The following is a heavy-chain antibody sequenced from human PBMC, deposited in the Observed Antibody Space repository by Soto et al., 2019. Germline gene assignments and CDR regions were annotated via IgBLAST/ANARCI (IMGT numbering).Heavy chain of an antibody. CDR2: IYHSGST. Sequence: SETLSLTCAVSGGSISSSNWWSWVRQPPGKGLEWIGEIYHSGSTNYNPSLKSRVTISVDKSKNQFSLKLSSVTAADTAVYYCARARITMVRGVIISKNYYYYGMDVWGQGTTVTVSS. D-gene: IGHD3-10*01. CDR3: ARARITMVRGVIISKNYYYYGMDV. V-gene: IGHV4-4*02. J-gene: IGHJ6*02. CDR1: GGSISSSNW.